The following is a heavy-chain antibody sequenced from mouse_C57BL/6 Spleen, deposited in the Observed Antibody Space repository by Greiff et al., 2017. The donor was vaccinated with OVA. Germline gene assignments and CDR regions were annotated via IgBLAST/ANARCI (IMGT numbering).Heavy chain of an antibody. CDR2: ISGGGGNT. V-gene: IGHV5-9*01. CDR3: ARQHTTVVADWYFDV. D-gene: IGHD1-1*01. CDR1: GFTFSSYT. J-gene: IGHJ1*03. Sequence: EVKLEESGGGLVKPGGSLKLSCAASGFTFSSYTMSWVRQTPEKRLEWVATISGGGGNTYYPDSVKGRFTISRDNAKNTLYLQMSSLRSEDTALYYCARQHTTVVADWYFDVWGTGTTVTVSS.